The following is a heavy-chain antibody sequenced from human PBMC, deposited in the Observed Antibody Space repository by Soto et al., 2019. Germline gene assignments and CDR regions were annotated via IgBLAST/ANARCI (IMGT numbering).Heavy chain of an antibody. CDR2: LSYDGSNK. D-gene: IGHD2-2*01. CDR3: ARVVPAAMYYYYGMDV. J-gene: IGHJ6*02. V-gene: IGHV3-30*03. CDR1: GFTFSTYA. Sequence: QVQLVESGGGVVQPGRSLRLSCAASGFTFSTYAMHWVRQAPGKALEWVAVLSYDGSNKYYADSVKGRFTISRDNSKNTLYLQMNSLRAEDTAVYYCARVVPAAMYYYYGMDVWGQGTTVTVSS.